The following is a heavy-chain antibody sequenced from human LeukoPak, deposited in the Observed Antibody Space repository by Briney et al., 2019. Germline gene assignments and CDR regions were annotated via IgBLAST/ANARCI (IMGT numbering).Heavy chain of an antibody. Sequence: GGSLRLSCVVSGLTFSNAWMTWVRQAPGKGLEWVGRIESKTDGGATDYAAPVKGRFTISRDDSKNTQYLQMNSLKTEDTAVYYCSTLAYCSGGRRYGFDYWGQGALVTVSS. CDR2: IESKTDGGAT. V-gene: IGHV3-15*04. CDR3: STLAYCSGGRRYGFDY. CDR1: GLTFSNAW. D-gene: IGHD2-15*01. J-gene: IGHJ4*02.